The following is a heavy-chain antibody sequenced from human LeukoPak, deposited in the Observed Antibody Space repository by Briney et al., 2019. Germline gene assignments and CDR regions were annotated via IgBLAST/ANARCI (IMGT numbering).Heavy chain of an antibody. J-gene: IGHJ3*02. CDR2: ISSSGSTV. CDR1: GFTFSSYE. V-gene: IGHV3-48*03. CDR3: ARAGAAFDI. Sequence: EGSLRLSCAASGFTFSSYEMNWVRQAPGKGLEWVSYISSSGSTVYYADSVKGRFTISRDNAKNSLYLQMNSLRAEDTAVYYCARAGAAFDIWGQGTMVTVSS.